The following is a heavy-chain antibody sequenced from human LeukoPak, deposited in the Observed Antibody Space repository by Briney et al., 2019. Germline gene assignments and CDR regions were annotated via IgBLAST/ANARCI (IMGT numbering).Heavy chain of an antibody. Sequence: GGSLRLSCAASGFTFSDYYMSWIRQAPGKGLEWVSYISSSGSTIYHADSVEGRFTISRDNAKNSLYLQVNSLRVEDTAVYYCVGYCSTTGCADHGYWGQGTLVTVSS. CDR1: GFTFSDYY. CDR3: VGYCSTTGCADHGY. CDR2: ISSSGSTI. J-gene: IGHJ4*02. V-gene: IGHV3-11*01. D-gene: IGHD2-2*01.